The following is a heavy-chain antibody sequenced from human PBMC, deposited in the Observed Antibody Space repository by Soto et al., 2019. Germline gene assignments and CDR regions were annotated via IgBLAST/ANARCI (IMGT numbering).Heavy chain of an antibody. CDR2: IYYSGST. CDR1: GGSVSSGSYY. CDR3: ARSEELEAGVPIDY. J-gene: IGHJ4*02. Sequence: SETLSLTCTVSGGSVSSGSYYWSWIRQPPGKGLEWIGYIYYSGSTNYNPSLKSRVTISVDTSKNQFSLKLSSVTAADTAVYYCARSEELEAGVPIDYWGQGTLVTVSS. D-gene: IGHD6-19*01. V-gene: IGHV4-61*01.